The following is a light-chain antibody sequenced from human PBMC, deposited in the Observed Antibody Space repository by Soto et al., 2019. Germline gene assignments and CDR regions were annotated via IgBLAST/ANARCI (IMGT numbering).Light chain of an antibody. Sequence: DIQMTHSPSSVSASVGDRVTITCRASQGIGNWLAWYQQKPGKAPNLLIYGASSLQNGVPSRFSGSGSGTDFTLTISSLEPEDFGVFYCQQRFDWPKITFGQGTRLEI. V-gene: IGKV1-12*01. CDR3: QQRFDWPKIT. CDR1: QGIGNW. J-gene: IGKJ5*01. CDR2: GAS.